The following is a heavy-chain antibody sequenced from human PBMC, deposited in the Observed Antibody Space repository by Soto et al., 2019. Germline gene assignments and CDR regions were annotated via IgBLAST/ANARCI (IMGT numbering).Heavy chain of an antibody. CDR1: GFPFSSYA. V-gene: IGHV3-23*01. CDR2: ISGGVDRA. CDR3: AKGIHYDFWSGHYYYYMDV. D-gene: IGHD3-3*01. Sequence: EVQLLESGGGVVQPGGSLRLSCAGSGFPFSSYAVSWVRQTPGKGLEWVSSISGGVDRAYHADSVKGRFSISRDNLKNTLYLHMNSLRPEDTAVYYCAKGIHYDFWSGHYYYYMDVWGKGTTVIVSS. J-gene: IGHJ6*03.